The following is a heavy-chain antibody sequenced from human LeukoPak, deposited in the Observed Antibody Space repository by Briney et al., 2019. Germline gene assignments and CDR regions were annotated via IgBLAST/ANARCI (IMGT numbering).Heavy chain of an antibody. V-gene: IGHV6-1*01. D-gene: IGHD5-12*01. CDR2: TYYRSRWVS. Sequence: SQTLSLTCAISGDSVSSNSAAWNWIRQTPWRGLEWLGRTYYRSRWVSDYAESVKSRITVNPDTSRNQFSLQLNSVTPEDTAVYYCVLWLHDEHYFDYWGQGALVTVSS. CDR3: VLWLHDEHYFDY. CDR1: GDSVSSNSAA. J-gene: IGHJ4*02.